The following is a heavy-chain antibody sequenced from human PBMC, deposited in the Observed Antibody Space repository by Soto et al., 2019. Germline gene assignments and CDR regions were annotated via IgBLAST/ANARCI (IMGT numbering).Heavy chain of an antibody. CDR3: AMVEPVVNQGAPDYFDH. CDR1: GFTFSSYA. D-gene: IGHD3-10*01. CDR2: ITENGGGT. V-gene: IGHV3-23*01. J-gene: IGHJ4*02. Sequence: EVQLLESGGGLVQPGGSLRLSCAASGFTFSSYAMPWVRQAPGEGLEWVSAITENGGGTYYADSVKGRFTISRDNSKNTLYLEMNSLRAEDTAVYYCAMVEPVVNQGAPDYFDHWGQGTLVTVSS.